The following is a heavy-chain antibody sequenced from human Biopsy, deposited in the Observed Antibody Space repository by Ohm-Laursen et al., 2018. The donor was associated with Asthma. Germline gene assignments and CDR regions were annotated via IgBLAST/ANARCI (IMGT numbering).Heavy chain of an antibody. Sequence: SLRLSCAASGFSFSNFAIHWVRQAPGKGLEWVGVISKDASTQDYADSVKGRFTISRDYSKNTLYLQIHSLRAEDTAVYYCARGDSSNWSHYYFDYWGQGTLVTVSS. D-gene: IGHD3-22*01. J-gene: IGHJ4*02. CDR1: GFSFSNFA. CDR3: ARGDSSNWSHYYFDY. CDR2: ISKDASTQ. V-gene: IGHV3-30*07.